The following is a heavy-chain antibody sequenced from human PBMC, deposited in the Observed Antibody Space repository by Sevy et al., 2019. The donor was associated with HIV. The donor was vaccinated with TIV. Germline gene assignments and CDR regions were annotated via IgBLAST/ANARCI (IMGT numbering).Heavy chain of an antibody. V-gene: IGHV1-69*13. CDR3: AREGEAYCGGDCSHYYYGMDV. Sequence: APVKVSCKASGGTFSSYAISWVRQAPGQGLEWMGGIIPIFGTANYAQKFQGRVTITADESTSTAYMELSSLRSEDTAVYYCAREGEAYCGGDCSHYYYGMDVWGQGTTVTVSS. CDR2: IIPIFGTA. D-gene: IGHD2-21*02. CDR1: GGTFSSYA. J-gene: IGHJ6*02.